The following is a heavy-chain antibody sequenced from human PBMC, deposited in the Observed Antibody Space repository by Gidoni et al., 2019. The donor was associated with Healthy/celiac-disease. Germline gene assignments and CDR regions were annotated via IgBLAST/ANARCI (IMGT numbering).Heavy chain of an antibody. CDR1: GGSISSYY. CDR2: IYYSGST. CDR3: ARGGSSWYRFDY. V-gene: IGHV4-59*01. J-gene: IGHJ4*02. Sequence: QVHLHESCPGLVKPSETLSLTCTVPGGSISSYYWSWIRQPPGKGLEWIGYIYYSGSTNYNPSLKSRVTISVDTSKNQFSLKLSSVTAADTAVYYCARGGSSWYRFDYWGQGTLVTVSS. D-gene: IGHD6-13*01.